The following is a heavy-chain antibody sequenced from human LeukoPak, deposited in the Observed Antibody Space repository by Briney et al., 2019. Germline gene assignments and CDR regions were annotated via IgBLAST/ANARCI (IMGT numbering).Heavy chain of an antibody. CDR3: AACIAVDSSRGKHFMNFDY. CDR2: IKQDGSEQ. D-gene: IGHD6-19*01. CDR1: GFTFSNYW. V-gene: IGHV3-7*01. Sequence: HPGGSLRLSCAAYGFTFSNYWMNWVRQAPGKGLEWVANIKQDGSEQYYVDSVKGRFTISRDNAKNSLYLQMNSLRAEDTAVYYCAACIAVDSSRGKHFMNFDYWGQGTLVTVSS. J-gene: IGHJ4*02.